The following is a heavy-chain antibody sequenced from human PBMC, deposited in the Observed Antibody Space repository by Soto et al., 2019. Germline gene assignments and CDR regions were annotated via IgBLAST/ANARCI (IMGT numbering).Heavy chain of an antibody. V-gene: IGHV3-23*01. D-gene: IGHD6-13*01. J-gene: IGHJ4*02. Sequence: LRLSCAASGFTFSSYAMSWVRQAPGKGLEWVSAISGSGGSTCYADSVKGRFTISRDNSKNTLYLQMNSLRAEDTAVYYCAKDRIAAAGPLDYWGQGTLVTVSS. CDR1: GFTFSSYA. CDR2: ISGSGGST. CDR3: AKDRIAAAGPLDY.